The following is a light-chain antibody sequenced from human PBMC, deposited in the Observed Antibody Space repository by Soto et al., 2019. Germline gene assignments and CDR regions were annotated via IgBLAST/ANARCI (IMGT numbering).Light chain of an antibody. Sequence: QSVLTQPPSASGSPGQSVTTSCTGTSSDVGGYDYVSWYQQHPGKAPKLMIYEVTIRPSGVSDRFSGSKSGNTASLTVSGLQAEDEDDYYCSSYPGGHPWAFGTGTKGIV. V-gene: IGLV2-8*01. CDR3: SSYPGGHPWA. CDR2: EVT. CDR1: SSDVGGYDY. J-gene: IGLJ1*01.